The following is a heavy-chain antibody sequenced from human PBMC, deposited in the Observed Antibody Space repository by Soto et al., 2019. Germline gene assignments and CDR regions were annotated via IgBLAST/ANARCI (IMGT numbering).Heavy chain of an antibody. Sequence: EVQLVESGGGLVKPGGSLRLSCAASGFTFSNAWMSWVRQAPGKGLEWVGRIKSKTDGGTTDYAAPVKGRFTISRXDSKNTLYLQMNSLKTEDTAVYYCTTEYSSGWSDSWGQGTLVTVSS. CDR2: IKSKTDGGTT. CDR1: GFTFSNAW. CDR3: TTEYSSGWSDS. J-gene: IGHJ4*02. D-gene: IGHD6-19*01. V-gene: IGHV3-15*01.